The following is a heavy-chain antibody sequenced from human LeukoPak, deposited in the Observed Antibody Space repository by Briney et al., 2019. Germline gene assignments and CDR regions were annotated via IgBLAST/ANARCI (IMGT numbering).Heavy chain of an antibody. CDR2: ISGSGGST. CDR3: AKDSGFIVVITSFDY. V-gene: IGHV3-23*01. D-gene: IGHD3-22*01. Sequence: GGSLRLSCAASGFTFSNYAMSGVRQAPGKGLERVSDISGSGGSTYYADSVKGRFTISRDNSKNTLYLQMTSLRAEDTAVYYCAKDSGFIVVITSFDYWGQGALVTVSS. CDR1: GFTFSNYA. J-gene: IGHJ4*02.